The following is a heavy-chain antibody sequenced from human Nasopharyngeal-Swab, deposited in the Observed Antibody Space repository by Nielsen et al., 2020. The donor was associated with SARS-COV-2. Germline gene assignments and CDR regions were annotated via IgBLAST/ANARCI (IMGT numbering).Heavy chain of an antibody. D-gene: IGHD5-18*01. CDR2: VYYRGNT. Sequence: SETLSLTCTVSGGSISPYYWSWVRQPPGKGLEWIGYVYYRGNTKYSPSLESRVTISLDTSKNQFSLKLNAVTAADTAVYYCARAGEYSYGSGDNWGQGTLVAVSS. J-gene: IGHJ4*02. V-gene: IGHV4-59*12. CDR3: ARAGEYSYGSGDN. CDR1: GGSISPYY.